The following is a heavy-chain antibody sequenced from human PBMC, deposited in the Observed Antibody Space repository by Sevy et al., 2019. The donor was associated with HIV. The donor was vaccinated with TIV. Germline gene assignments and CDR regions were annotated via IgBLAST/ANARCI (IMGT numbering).Heavy chain of an antibody. V-gene: IGHV4-39*01. CDR3: ARHVTTVSEGDAFDI. J-gene: IGHJ3*02. D-gene: IGHD4-17*01. Sequence: SETLSLTCTVSGGSISSSSYYWGWIRQPPGKGLEWIGSIYYSGSTYYNPSLKSRVTISEDTSQNQFSLKLSCVTAADTAVYYCARHVTTVSEGDAFDIWGQGTMVTVSS. CDR2: IYYSGST. CDR1: GGSISSSSYY.